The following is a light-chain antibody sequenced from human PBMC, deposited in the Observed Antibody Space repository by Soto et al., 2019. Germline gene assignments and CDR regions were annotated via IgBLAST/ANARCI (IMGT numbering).Light chain of an antibody. Sequence: EIVLTQSPGTLSLSPGERATLSCRASQSVSSSYLAWYQQKPGQAPRLLIYGASSRATGIPDGFSGSGSGTDFTLTISRLEPEDCAVYYCQQYGSSLFTFGPGTKVDIK. J-gene: IGKJ3*01. CDR1: QSVSSSY. CDR3: QQYGSSLFT. V-gene: IGKV3-20*01. CDR2: GAS.